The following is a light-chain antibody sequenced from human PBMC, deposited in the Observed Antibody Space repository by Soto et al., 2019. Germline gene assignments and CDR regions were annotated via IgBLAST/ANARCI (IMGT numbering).Light chain of an antibody. V-gene: IGLV2-23*01. CDR2: EGS. Sequence: QSVLTQPASVSGSPGQSITISCTGISSDVGSYNLVSWYQQHPGKAPKVMIYEGSKRPSGVSNRFSGSESGNTASLTISGLQAEDEADYYCCSYATSSPHVVFGGGTKLTVL. CDR3: CSYATSSPHVV. J-gene: IGLJ2*01. CDR1: SSDVGSYNL.